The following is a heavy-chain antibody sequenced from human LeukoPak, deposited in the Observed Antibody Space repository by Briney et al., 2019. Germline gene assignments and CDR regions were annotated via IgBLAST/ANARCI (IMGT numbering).Heavy chain of an antibody. CDR3: ARFRGNYFDY. CDR1: GFTFSRYW. D-gene: IGHD1-26*01. CDR2: IKQDGSEK. V-gene: IGHV3-7*04. J-gene: IGHJ4*02. Sequence: GGSLRLSCAASGFTFSRYWVSWVRQAPGKGLEWVANIKQDGSEKYYVDSVKGRFTISRDNAKNSLYLQMNSLRAEDTALYYCARFRGNYFDYWGQGTLVTVSS.